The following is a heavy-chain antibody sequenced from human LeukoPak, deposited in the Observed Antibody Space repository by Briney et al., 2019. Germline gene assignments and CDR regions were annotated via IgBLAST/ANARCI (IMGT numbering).Heavy chain of an antibody. CDR2: IIPIFGTA. Sequence: ASVKVSCKASGGTFSSYAISWVRQAPGQGLEWMGGIIPIFGTANYAQKFQGRVTITADESTSTAYMELSSLRSEDTAVYYCAKDHIRDPPLGYWGQGTLVTVSS. CDR1: GGTFSSYA. V-gene: IGHV1-69*01. D-gene: IGHD7-27*01. CDR3: AKDHIRDPPLGY. J-gene: IGHJ4*02.